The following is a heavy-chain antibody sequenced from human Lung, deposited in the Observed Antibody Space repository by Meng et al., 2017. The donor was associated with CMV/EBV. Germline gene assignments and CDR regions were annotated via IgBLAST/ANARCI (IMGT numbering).Heavy chain of an antibody. J-gene: IGHJ4*02. Sequence: SETLSLTCSVSGASFSSGSHYWSWIRQPPGKGPEYIGYIFYSGSTRYNSSLKSRVTMSVNTSKNQFSLKLTSVTAADTAVYYCARNFYSVVYMTTVNSFDYWGQGALVTVSS. D-gene: IGHD4-11*01. V-gene: IGHV4-61*01. CDR1: GASFSSGSHY. CDR2: IFYSGST. CDR3: ARNFYSVVYMTTVNSFDY.